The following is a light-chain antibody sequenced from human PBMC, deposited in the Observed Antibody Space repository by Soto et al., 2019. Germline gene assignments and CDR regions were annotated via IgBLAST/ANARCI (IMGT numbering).Light chain of an antibody. CDR1: SSDVGGYNY. Sequence: QSALTQPRSVSGSPGQSVTIFCTGTSSDVGGYNYVSWYQQHPGKAPKLMIYDVDKRPSGVPDRFSGSKSGDTSSLTISGLRAEDEADYYCCSYTGSYTYFFGTGTKVTVL. CDR3: CSYTGSYTYF. V-gene: IGLV2-11*01. CDR2: DVD. J-gene: IGLJ1*01.